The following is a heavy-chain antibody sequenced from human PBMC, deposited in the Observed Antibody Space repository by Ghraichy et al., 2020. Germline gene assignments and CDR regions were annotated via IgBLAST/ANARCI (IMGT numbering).Heavy chain of an antibody. CDR3: ARRTNCGGDCYSVRSPKWYFDL. D-gene: IGHD2-21*02. Sequence: GESLNISCMGSEYSFSSYWIGWVRQMPGKGLEWMGIIYPGASHIRYSPAFQGQVTISADKSVSTAYLQWSSLKASDTAMYYCARRTNCGGDCYSVRSPKWYFDLWGRGTLVTVSS. J-gene: IGHJ2*01. V-gene: IGHV5-51*01. CDR2: IYPGASHI. CDR1: EYSFSSYW.